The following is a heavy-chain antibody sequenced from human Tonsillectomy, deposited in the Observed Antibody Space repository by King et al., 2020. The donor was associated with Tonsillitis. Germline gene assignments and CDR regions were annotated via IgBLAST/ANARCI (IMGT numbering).Heavy chain of an antibody. CDR2: IYYSGST. Sequence: VQLQESGPGLVKPSETLSLTCTVSGGSISSYYWSWIRQPPGKGLEWIGYIYYSGSTHYNPSLKSRVTISVDTSKNQFSLKLSSVTAADTAVYYCARRPRFYYFDYWGQGTLGTVSS. CDR1: GGSISSYY. V-gene: IGHV4-59*08. J-gene: IGHJ4*02. CDR3: ARRPRFYYFDY.